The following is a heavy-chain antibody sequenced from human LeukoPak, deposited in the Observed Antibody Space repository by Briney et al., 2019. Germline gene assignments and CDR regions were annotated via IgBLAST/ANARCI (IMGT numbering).Heavy chain of an antibody. CDR1: GGTFSRYA. V-gene: IGHV3-21*01. CDR2: ITTSSTYI. J-gene: IGHJ4*02. Sequence: ASVKVSCKVSGGTFSRYAISWVRQAPGKGLEWVSSITTSSTYISYADSVKGRFTISRDNAKNSLYLQMNSQRAEDTAVYYCARGKYSSGWFDYWGQGTQVTVSS. CDR3: ARGKYSSGWFDY. D-gene: IGHD6-19*01.